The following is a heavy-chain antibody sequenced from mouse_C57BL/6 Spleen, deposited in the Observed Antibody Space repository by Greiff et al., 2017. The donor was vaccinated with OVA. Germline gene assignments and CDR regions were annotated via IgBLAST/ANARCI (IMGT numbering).Heavy chain of an antibody. V-gene: IGHV1-19*01. J-gene: IGHJ4*01. CDR2: INPYNGGT. D-gene: IGHD1-1*01. CDR1: GYTFTDYY. Sequence: VQLKESGPVLVKPGASVKMSCKASGYTFTDYYMNWVKQSHGKSLEWIGVINPYNGGTSYNQKFKGKATLTVDKSSSTAYMELNSLTSEDSAVYYCARCYGSSYDAMDYWGQGTSVTVSS. CDR3: ARCYGSSYDAMDY.